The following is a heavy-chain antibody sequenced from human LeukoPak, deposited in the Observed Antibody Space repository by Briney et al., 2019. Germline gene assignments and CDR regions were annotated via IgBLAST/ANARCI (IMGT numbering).Heavy chain of an antibody. Sequence: PSETLSLTCTVSGGSISSSSYYWGWIRQPPGKGLEWIGSIYYSGSTYYNPSLKSRVTISVYTYKNQFSLKLSSVTAADTAVYYCARHPVYYYDSSGLLHFDYWGQGTLVTVSS. CDR1: GGSISSSSYY. J-gene: IGHJ4*02. CDR2: IYYSGST. D-gene: IGHD3-22*01. CDR3: ARHPVYYYDSSGLLHFDY. V-gene: IGHV4-39*01.